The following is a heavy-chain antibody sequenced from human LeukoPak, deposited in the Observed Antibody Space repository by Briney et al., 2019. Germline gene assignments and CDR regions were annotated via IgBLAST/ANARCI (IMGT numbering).Heavy chain of an antibody. CDR1: GFTFSSYA. CDR3: AITTASSGWYYFDY. Sequence: GGSLRLSCAASGFTFSSYAMSWVRQAPGKGLEWVSAISGSGGSTYYADSVKGRFTISRDNSKNTLYLQMNSLRAEGTAVYYCAITTASSGWYYFDYWGQGTLVTVSS. V-gene: IGHV3-23*01. CDR2: ISGSGGST. J-gene: IGHJ4*02. D-gene: IGHD6-19*01.